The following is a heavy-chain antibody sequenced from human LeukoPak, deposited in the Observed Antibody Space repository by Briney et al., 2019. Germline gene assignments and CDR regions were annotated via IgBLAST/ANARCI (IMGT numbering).Heavy chain of an antibody. CDR1: GGSFSGYY. Sequence: SETLSLTCAVYGGSFSGYYWSWIRQPPRKGLEWIGEINHSGSTNYNPSLKSRVTISVDTSKNQFSLKLSSVTAADTAVYYCARETERRARYYFDYWGQGTLVTVSS. CDR3: ARETERRARYYFDY. V-gene: IGHV4-34*01. J-gene: IGHJ4*02. CDR2: INHSGST.